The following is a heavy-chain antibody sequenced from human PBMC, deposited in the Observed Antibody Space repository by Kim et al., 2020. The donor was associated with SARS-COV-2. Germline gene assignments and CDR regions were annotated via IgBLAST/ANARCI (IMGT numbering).Heavy chain of an antibody. J-gene: IGHJ6*02. CDR2: IIPIFGTA. V-gene: IGHV1-69*13. D-gene: IGHD2-15*01. CDR3: AREGEVAAYHGYYYYGMDV. CDR1: GGTFSSYA. Sequence: SVKVSCKASGGTFSSYAISWVRQAPGQGLEWMGGIIPIFGTANYAQKFQGRVTITADESTSTAYMELSSLRSEDTAVYYCAREGEVAAYHGYYYYGMDVWGQGTTVTVSS.